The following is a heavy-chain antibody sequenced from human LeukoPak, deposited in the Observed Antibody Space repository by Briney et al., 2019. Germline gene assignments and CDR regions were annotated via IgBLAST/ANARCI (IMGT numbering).Heavy chain of an antibody. V-gene: IGHV3-23*01. D-gene: IGHD5-18*01. CDR1: GFTFSDYA. CDR2: ISGSGGNT. Sequence: GGSLRLSCAASGFTFSDYAMSWVRQAPGKGLDWVSTISGSGGNTYYADSVKGRFTISRDNPKNTLYLQMNSLRAEDTAVYYCAKGYTYDYPPGYWGQGTLVTVSS. CDR3: AKGYTYDYPPGY. J-gene: IGHJ4*02.